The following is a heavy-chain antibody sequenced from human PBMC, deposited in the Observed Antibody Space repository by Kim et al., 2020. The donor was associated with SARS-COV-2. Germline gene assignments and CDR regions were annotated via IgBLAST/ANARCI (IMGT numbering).Heavy chain of an antibody. CDR3: AKEASGVGGSYYFDY. V-gene: IGHV3-23*01. Sequence: GGSLRLSCAASGFTFSSYSMSWVRQAPGKGLEWVSAISGSGGSTYYADSVKGRFTISRDNSKNTLYLQMNSLRAEETAVYYCAKEASGVGGSYYFDYWGQGTLVTVSS. J-gene: IGHJ4*02. CDR1: GFTFSSYS. D-gene: IGHD1-26*01. CDR2: ISGSGGST.